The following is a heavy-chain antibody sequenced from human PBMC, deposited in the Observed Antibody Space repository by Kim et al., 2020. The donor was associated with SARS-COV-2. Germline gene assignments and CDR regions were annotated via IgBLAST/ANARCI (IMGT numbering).Heavy chain of an antibody. CDR3: ARREYNIFIWGAYYFDF. V-gene: IGHV5-51*01. J-gene: IGHJ4*01. D-gene: IGHD1-26*01. CDR1: GYSFSTYW. CDR2: IYPGDSDT. Sequence: GESLKISCKGSGYSFSTYWIAWVRQMPGKGLEWLGIIYPGDSDTRYNPSFKGQVTISADTSIMTAYLQWSSLKASDSATYYCARREYNIFIWGAYYFDFWGQGTQVTVSS.